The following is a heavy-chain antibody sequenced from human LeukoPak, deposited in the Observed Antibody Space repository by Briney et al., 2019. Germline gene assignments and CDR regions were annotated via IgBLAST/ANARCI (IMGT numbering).Heavy chain of an antibody. Sequence: GGSLRLSCAASGFTFSDHYMDWVRQAPGKGLEWVGRIRNKANRYTTEYAASVKGRFTFSRDDSKNSLYLQMNSLKTEDTAMYYCARTSGSYSGEAFDIWGRGTMVTVSS. CDR2: IRNKANRYTT. CDR1: GFTFSDHY. CDR3: ARTSGSYSGEAFDI. D-gene: IGHD1-26*01. V-gene: IGHV3-72*01. J-gene: IGHJ3*02.